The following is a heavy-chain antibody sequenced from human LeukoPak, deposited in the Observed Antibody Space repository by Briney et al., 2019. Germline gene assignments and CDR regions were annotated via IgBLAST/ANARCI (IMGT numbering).Heavy chain of an antibody. V-gene: IGHV1-69*06. D-gene: IGHD3-3*01. J-gene: IGHJ4*02. CDR1: GGTFSSYA. CDR2: IIPIFGTA. Sequence: SVKVSCKASGGTFSSYAISWVRQAPGQGLEWMGRIIPIFGTANYAQTFQGTVTITADKSTSTAYMELSSLRSEDTAVYYCARDKGGVWYDFWSGYSYYFDYWGQGTLVTVSS. CDR3: ARDKGGVWYDFWSGYSYYFDY.